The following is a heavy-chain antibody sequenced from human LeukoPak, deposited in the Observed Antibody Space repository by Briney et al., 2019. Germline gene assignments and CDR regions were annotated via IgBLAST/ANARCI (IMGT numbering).Heavy chain of an antibody. Sequence: PGGSLRLSCAASGFTFSTYWMSWVRQAPGKGLEWVANIKQDGSEKYYVDSVKGRFTISRDNAKNSLYLQMNSLRAEDTAVYYCAREVHLWSGAFDIWGQGTMVTVSS. V-gene: IGHV3-7*01. CDR2: IKQDGSEK. CDR3: AREVHLWSGAFDI. J-gene: IGHJ3*02. CDR1: GFTFSTYW. D-gene: IGHD5-18*01.